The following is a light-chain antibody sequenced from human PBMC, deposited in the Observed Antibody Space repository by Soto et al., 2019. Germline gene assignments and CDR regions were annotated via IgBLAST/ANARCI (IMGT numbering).Light chain of an antibody. CDR3: QKYDSGPLT. CDR1: QSISSY. CDR2: AAS. Sequence: DIQMTQSPSSLSASVGDRVTITCRASQSISSYLNWYQQKPGKVPKLLIYAASSLQGGVPSRFSGSGSGTDFTLTISSLQPEDFATYYCQKYDSGPLTFGGGTKVEI. J-gene: IGKJ4*01. V-gene: IGKV1-39*01.